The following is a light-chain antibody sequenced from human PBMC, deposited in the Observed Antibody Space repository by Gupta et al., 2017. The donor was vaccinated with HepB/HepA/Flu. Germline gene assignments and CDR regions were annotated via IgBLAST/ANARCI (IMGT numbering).Light chain of an antibody. J-gene: IGKJ4*01. Sequence: DIQMLQSPSSVSASVGDRVTITCRASQDIRSRLAWYQQKPGKAPKLLIYSASTLQTGVPLRFSGSGSGSDFTLTISSLQPEDFATYFCQQVDNFPLTFGGGTTVESK. CDR2: SAS. CDR1: QDIRSR. V-gene: IGKV1-12*01. CDR3: QQVDNFPLT.